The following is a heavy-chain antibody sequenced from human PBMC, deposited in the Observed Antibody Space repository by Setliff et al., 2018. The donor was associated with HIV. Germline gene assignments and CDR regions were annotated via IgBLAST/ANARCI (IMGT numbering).Heavy chain of an antibody. V-gene: IGHV1-24*01. CDR1: GYTLTEVS. CDR3: ARGAYYYDTSGYPRDPFDL. CDR2: FDPQDGKT. J-gene: IGHJ3*01. Sequence: ASVKVSCKISGYTLTEVSMHWVRQAPGKGLEWMGYFDPQDGKTNYAQTFQGRVTMTRDTSISTASMELSRLRSDDTAVYYCARGAYYYDTSGYPRDPFDLWGQGTMVTVSS. D-gene: IGHD3-22*01.